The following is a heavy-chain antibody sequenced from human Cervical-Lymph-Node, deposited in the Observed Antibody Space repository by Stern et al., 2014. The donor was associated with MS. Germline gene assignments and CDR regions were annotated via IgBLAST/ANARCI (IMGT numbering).Heavy chain of an antibody. J-gene: IGHJ4*02. CDR1: GGSVSSGSYY. CDR2: IYYSGST. D-gene: IGHD2-2*01. CDR3: ARVVGYCSSTSCYSLDY. V-gene: IGHV4-61*01. Sequence: QVQLQESGPGLVKPSETLSLTCTVSGGSVSSGSYYWSWIRQPPGKGLEWIGYIYYSGSTTSNPSLKSRVTISVDTSKNQFSLKLSSVTAADTAVYYCARVVGYCSSTSCYSLDYWGQGTLVTVSS.